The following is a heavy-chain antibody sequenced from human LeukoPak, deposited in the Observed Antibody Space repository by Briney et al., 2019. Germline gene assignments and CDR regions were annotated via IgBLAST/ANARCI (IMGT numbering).Heavy chain of an antibody. J-gene: IGHJ4*02. D-gene: IGHD1-26*01. CDR3: ARDPASGSYLAFDY. Sequence: PGGSLRLSCAASGFTFINYAMSWVRQAPGKGLEWASAITGSGGSTYYADSVRGRFTISRDNAKNSLYLQMNSLRDEDTAVYYCARDPASGSYLAFDYWGQGTLVTVSS. V-gene: IGHV3-23*01. CDR2: ITGSGGST. CDR1: GFTFINYA.